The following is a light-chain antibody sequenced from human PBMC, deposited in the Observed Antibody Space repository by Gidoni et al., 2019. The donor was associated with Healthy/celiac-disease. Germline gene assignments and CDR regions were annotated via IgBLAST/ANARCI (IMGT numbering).Light chain of an antibody. J-gene: IGKJ1*01. V-gene: IGKV3-11*01. CDR1: QSVSSY. CDR3: QQRSNGPET. CDR2: DAS. Sequence: EIVLTQSPATLSLSPGERATLSCRASQSVSSYLAWYQQKPDQAPRLLIYDASNRATGIPARFSGRGSGTDFTLTISSLEPEDFAVYYCQQRSNGPETFGQGTKVEIK.